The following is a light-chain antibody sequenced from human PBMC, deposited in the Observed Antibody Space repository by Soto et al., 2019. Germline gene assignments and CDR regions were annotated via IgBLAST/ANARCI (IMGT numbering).Light chain of an antibody. V-gene: IGKV3-15*01. CDR1: QSLDSH. J-gene: IGKJ2*01. CDR3: QQYHNWYT. Sequence: IPITQSPATLSVSPGERATLSCRASQSLDSHLAWYQQKPGQAPRLLIYDASARATGVPARFSGSGSEADFTLTISSLRSEDFAVYYCQQYHNWYTFGQGTKLEIK. CDR2: DAS.